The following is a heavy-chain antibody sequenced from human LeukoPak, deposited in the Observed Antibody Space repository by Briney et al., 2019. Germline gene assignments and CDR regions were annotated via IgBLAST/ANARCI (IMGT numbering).Heavy chain of an antibody. Sequence: GGSLRLSCTAPVFTFSSCARSWVRQAPGKGLELVSGITGSGEDTHYADSVKGRFTIIRDNSKNTLYLQMNSLRADDTATYHCARYHTSGWNYLDYWGQGTLVTVSS. D-gene: IGHD6-19*01. CDR1: VFTFSSCA. J-gene: IGHJ4*02. CDR2: ITGSGEDT. V-gene: IGHV3-23*01. CDR3: ARYHTSGWNYLDY.